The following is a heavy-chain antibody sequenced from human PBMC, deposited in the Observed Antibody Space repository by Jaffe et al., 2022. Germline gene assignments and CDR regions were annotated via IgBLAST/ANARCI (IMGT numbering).Heavy chain of an antibody. D-gene: IGHD2-2*01. CDR1: GFTFSSYS. Sequence: EVQLVESGGGLVKPGGSLRLSCAASGFTFSSYSMNWVRQAPGKGLEWVSSISSSSSYIYYADSVKGRFTISRDNAKNSLYLQMNSLRAEDTAVYYCARDFLPVPATPDAFDIWGQGTMVTVSS. V-gene: IGHV3-21*01. CDR2: ISSSSSYI. J-gene: IGHJ3*02. CDR3: ARDFLPVPATPDAFDI.